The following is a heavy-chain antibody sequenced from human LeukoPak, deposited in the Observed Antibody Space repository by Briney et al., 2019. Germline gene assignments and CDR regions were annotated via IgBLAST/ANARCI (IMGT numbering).Heavy chain of an antibody. CDR3: ARGLDRIYYYYGMDV. V-gene: IGHV1-8*02. J-gene: IGHJ6*02. D-gene: IGHD2/OR15-2a*01. CDR2: MNPNSGNT. CDR1: GGTFSSYA. Sequence: ASVKVSCKASGGTFSSYAISWVRQAPGQGLEWMGWMNPNSGNTGYAQKFQGRVTMTRNTSISTAYMELSSLRSEDTAVYYCARGLDRIYYYYGMDVWGQGTTVTVSS.